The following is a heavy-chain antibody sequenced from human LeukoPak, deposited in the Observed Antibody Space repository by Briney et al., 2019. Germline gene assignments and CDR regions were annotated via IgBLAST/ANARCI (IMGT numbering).Heavy chain of an antibody. D-gene: IGHD5-24*01. CDR1: GGTFSSYA. CDR3: AREDMATITGIDY. J-gene: IGHJ4*02. Sequence: SVKVSCKASGGTFSSYAISWVRQAPGQGLEWMGGIIPIFGTANYAQKFQGRVTITADESTSTAYMELSSLRAEDTAVYYCAREDMATITGIDYWGQGTLVTVSS. CDR2: IIPIFGTA. V-gene: IGHV1-69*13.